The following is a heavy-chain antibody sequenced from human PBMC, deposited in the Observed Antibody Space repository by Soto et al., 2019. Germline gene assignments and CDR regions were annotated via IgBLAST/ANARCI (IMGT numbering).Heavy chain of an antibody. CDR3: ASLPMVRGVIDY. D-gene: IGHD3-10*01. CDR2: INAGNGNT. J-gene: IGHJ4*02. Sequence: QVQLVQSGAEVKKPGASVKVSCKASGYTFTSYAMHWVRQAPGQRLEWMGWINAGNGNTKYSQKFQGRVTITRDTAASTAYMELSSLRSEDTAVYYCASLPMVRGVIDYWGQGTLVTVSS. V-gene: IGHV1-3*01. CDR1: GYTFTSYA.